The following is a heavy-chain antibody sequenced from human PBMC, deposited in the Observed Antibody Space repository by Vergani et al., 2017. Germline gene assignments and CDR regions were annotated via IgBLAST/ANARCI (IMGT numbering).Heavy chain of an antibody. CDR2: ISASSTYI. J-gene: IGHJ4*02. Sequence: EVQLVESGGGLVKPGGSLRLSCSASGFTFSTYTMNWVRQAPGKGLDWVSSISASSTYIYYPDSLRGRFTISRDNANNSLDLQMNSLRAEDTAGYYCAGDEKREGYNYRYWGQGSLVTVSS. V-gene: IGHV3-21*01. CDR1: GFTFSTYT. D-gene: IGHD5-24*01. CDR3: AGDEKREGYNYRY.